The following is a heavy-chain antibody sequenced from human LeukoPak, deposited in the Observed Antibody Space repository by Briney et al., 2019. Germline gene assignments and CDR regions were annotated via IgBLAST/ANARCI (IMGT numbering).Heavy chain of an antibody. J-gene: IGHJ4*02. CDR3: AITLVRGVLNHPGY. CDR1: GFTFRNYF. D-gene: IGHD3-10*01. Sequence: GGSLRLSCAASGFTFRNYFMSWVRQTPGKGLEWVANINQDGSGKYYVDPVEGRFTISRGNARNLLFLQMNSLRPEDTAVYYCAITLVRGVLNHPGYWGRGTLVTVSS. CDR2: INQDGSGK. V-gene: IGHV3-7*02.